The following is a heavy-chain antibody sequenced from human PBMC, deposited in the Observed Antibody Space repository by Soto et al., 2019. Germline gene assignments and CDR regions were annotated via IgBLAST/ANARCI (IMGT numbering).Heavy chain of an antibody. CDR1: GYTFTSYA. J-gene: IGHJ4*02. CDR2: INAGNGNT. V-gene: IGHV1-3*01. D-gene: IGHD2-21*02. CDR3: ARDRNIVVVTARKGPFDY. Sequence: PAASVKVSCKASGYTFTSYAMHWVRQAPGQRLEWMGWINAGNGNTKYSQKFQGRVTIARDTSASTAYMELSSLRSEDTAVYYCARDRNIVVVTARKGPFDYWGQGTLVTVSS.